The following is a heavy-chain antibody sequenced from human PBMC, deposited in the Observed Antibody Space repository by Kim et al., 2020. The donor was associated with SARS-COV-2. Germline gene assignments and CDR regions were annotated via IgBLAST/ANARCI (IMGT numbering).Heavy chain of an antibody. CDR3: ASPLSSQDAFDI. D-gene: IGHD6-13*01. J-gene: IGHJ3*02. V-gene: IGHV1-8*01. Sequence: GYAQKFQGRVTLTRNTAISTAYLELSHLRSEDTAVYYCASPLSSQDAFDIWSRGTLVTVSS.